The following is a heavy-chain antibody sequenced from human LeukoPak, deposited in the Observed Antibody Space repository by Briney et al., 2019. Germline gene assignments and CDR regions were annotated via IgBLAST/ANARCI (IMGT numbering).Heavy chain of an antibody. CDR1: GSTFSSYG. CDR2: ISYDGSNK. Sequence: GGSLRLSCAASGSTFSSYGMHWVRQAPGKGLEWVAVISYDGSNKYYADSVKGRFTISRDNSKNTLYLQMNSLRAEDTAVYYCAKDKKDYDSSGYPDYWGQGTLVTVSS. CDR3: AKDKKDYDSSGYPDY. V-gene: IGHV3-30*18. D-gene: IGHD3-22*01. J-gene: IGHJ4*02.